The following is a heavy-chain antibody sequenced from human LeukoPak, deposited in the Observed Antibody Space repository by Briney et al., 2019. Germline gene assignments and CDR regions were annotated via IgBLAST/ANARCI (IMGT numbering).Heavy chain of an antibody. CDR3: ARRITNQYYYDSSGRNPLDY. Sequence: ASVKVSCKASGYTFTGYYMHWVRQAPGQGLEWMGWINPNSGGTNYAQKFQGRVTMTRDTSISTAYMELSRLRSDDTAVYYCARRITNQYYYDSSGRNPLDYWGQGTLVTVSS. J-gene: IGHJ4*02. V-gene: IGHV1-2*02. CDR2: INPNSGGT. CDR1: GYTFTGYY. D-gene: IGHD3-22*01.